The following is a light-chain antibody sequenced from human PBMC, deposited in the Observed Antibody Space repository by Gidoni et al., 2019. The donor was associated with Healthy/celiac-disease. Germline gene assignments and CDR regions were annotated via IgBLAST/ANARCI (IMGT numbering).Light chain of an antibody. CDR2: TDS. J-gene: IGLJ1*01. CDR3: QSADSSGTSYV. Sequence: SYELTQPPSVSVSPGQTARITCSGDALPKQYAYWYQQKPGQAPVLVIYTDSERPSGIPERFSGSSSGTTVTLTISGVQAEDEADYYCQSADSSGTSYVFGTGTKVTVL. CDR1: ALPKQY. V-gene: IGLV3-25*02.